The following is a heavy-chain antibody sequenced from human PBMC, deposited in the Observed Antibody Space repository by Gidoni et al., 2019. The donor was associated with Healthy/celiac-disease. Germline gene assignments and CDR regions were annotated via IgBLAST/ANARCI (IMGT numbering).Heavy chain of an antibody. CDR1: GGSISSGGYY. D-gene: IGHD3-3*01. J-gene: IGHJ3*02. CDR3: AREVRFLEWLLERSDAFDI. CDR2: IYYSGST. Sequence: QVQLQESGPGLVKPSQTLSLTCTVSGGSISSGGYYCGWIRQHPGKGLEWIGYIYYSGSTYYNPSLKSRVTISVDTSKNQFSLKLSSVTAADTAVYYCAREVRFLEWLLERSDAFDIWGQGTMVTVSS. V-gene: IGHV4-31*03.